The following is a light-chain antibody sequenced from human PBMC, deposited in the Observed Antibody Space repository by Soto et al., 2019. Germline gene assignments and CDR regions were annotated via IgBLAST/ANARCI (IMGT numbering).Light chain of an antibody. CDR2: GAS. CDR1: QSVSSS. CDR3: HQYNDWPYT. Sequence: EIVMTQSPATLSVSPGERATLSCRASQSVSSSLAWYQQKPGQAPRLLIYGASTRAPGIPARFSGSGSETEFTLTISSLQSEDFAIYCCHQYNDWPYTFGQGTKLEIK. V-gene: IGKV3-15*01. J-gene: IGKJ2*01.